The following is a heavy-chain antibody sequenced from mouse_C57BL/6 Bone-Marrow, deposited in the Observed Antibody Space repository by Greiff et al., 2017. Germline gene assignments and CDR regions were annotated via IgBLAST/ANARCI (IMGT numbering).Heavy chain of an antibody. CDR3: AIGYYGAN. CDR1: GYTFTRYW. V-gene: IGHV1-74*01. Sequence: QVQLQQPGAELVKPGASVKVSCKASGYTFTRYWMHWVKQRPGQGLEWIGMIHPSDSDTNYNQKFKGKATLTVDKSSSAADMQLRSLTSEDSAVYYCAIGYYGANWGQGTLVTVSA. CDR2: IHPSDSDT. J-gene: IGHJ3*01. D-gene: IGHD1-1*01.